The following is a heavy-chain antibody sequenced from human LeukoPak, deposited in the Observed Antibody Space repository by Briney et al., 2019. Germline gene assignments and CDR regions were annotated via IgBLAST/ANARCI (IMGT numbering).Heavy chain of an antibody. V-gene: IGHV3-48*03. CDR3: ARGFDYYDSSGYNY. J-gene: IGHJ4*02. CDR1: GFTFSSYE. Sequence: GGSLRLPCAASGFTFSSYEMNWVRQAPGRGLEWVSYISSSGSTIYYADSVKGRFTISRDNAKNSLYLQMNSLRAEDTAVYYCARGFDYYDSSGYNYWGQGTLVTVSS. CDR2: ISSSGSTI. D-gene: IGHD3-22*01.